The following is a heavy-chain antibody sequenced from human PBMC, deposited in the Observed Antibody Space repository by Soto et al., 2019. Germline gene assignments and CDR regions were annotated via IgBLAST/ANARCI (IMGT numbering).Heavy chain of an antibody. CDR3: AKYSGGYHYYYYGMDV. CDR2: IYPGDSDT. CDR1: GYSFTSYW. Sequence: GESLKISCKGSGYSFTSYWIGWVRQMPGKGLEWMGIIYPGDSDTRYSPSFQGQVTISADKSISTAYLQWSSLKASDTAMYYCAKYSGGYHYYYYGMDVWGQGTTVTVSS. D-gene: IGHD1-26*01. V-gene: IGHV5-51*01. J-gene: IGHJ6*02.